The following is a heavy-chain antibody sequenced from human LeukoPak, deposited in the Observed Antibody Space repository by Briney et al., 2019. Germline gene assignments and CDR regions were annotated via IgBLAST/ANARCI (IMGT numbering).Heavy chain of an antibody. D-gene: IGHD2-2*01. CDR2: ISYDGSNK. V-gene: IGHV3-30*04. CDR1: GFTFSSYA. J-gene: IGHJ5*02. Sequence: GGSLRLSCAASGFTFSSYAMHWVRQAPGKGLEWVAVISYDGSNKYYADSVKGRFTISRDNSKYTLYLQMNSLRAEDTAVYYCARDKEGVVPAAFDPWGQGTLVTVSS. CDR3: ARDKEGVVPAAFDP.